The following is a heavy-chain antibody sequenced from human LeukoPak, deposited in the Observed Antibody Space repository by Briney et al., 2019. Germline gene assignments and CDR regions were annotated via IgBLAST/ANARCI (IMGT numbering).Heavy chain of an antibody. V-gene: IGHV1-2*02. CDR3: ARDRYVDTAMVVGMDV. Sequence: ASVKVSCKASGYTFTDYYMHWVRQAPGQGREWMGWINPNSGGTNYAQKFQGRVTMTRDTSISTAYMELSRLRSNDTAVYYCARDRYVDTAMVVGMDVWGQGTTVTVSS. J-gene: IGHJ6*02. CDR1: GYTFTDYY. D-gene: IGHD5-18*01. CDR2: INPNSGGT.